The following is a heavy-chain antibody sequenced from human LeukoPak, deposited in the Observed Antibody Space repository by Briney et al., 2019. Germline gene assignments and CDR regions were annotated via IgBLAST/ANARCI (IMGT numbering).Heavy chain of an antibody. CDR1: GGSFSGYY. V-gene: IGHV4-34*01. Sequence: SSETLSLTCAVYGGSFSGYYWSWIRQPPGKGLEWIGEINHSGSTNYNPSLKSRVTISVDTSMNQFSLKLSSVTAADTAVYYCARVTVAVKNPVPFDPWGQGTLVTVSS. CDR2: INHSGST. J-gene: IGHJ5*02. CDR3: ARVTVAVKNPVPFDP. D-gene: IGHD5-18*01.